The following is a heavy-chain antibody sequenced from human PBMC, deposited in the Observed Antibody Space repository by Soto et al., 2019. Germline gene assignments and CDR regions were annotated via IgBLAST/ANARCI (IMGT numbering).Heavy chain of an antibody. D-gene: IGHD3-22*01. CDR3: ARGWDSSGYYYRVWFDP. CDR2: IYYSGST. J-gene: IGHJ5*02. V-gene: IGHV4-31*03. CDR1: GGSISSGGYY. Sequence: SETLSLTCTVSGGSISSGGYYWSWIRQHPGKGLEWIGYIYYSGSTYYNPSLKSRVTISVYTSKNQFSLKLSSVTAADTAVYYCARGWDSSGYYYRVWFDPWGQGTLVTVSS.